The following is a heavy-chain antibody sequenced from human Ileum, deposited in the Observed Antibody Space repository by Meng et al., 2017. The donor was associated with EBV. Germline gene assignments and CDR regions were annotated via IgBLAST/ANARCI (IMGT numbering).Heavy chain of an antibody. Sequence: LVESGGGLVQPGGSLRLSCAASGFIFNNYAMSWVRQTPGKGLEWVSAISGGADSTYYVHSVEGRFTISRDNSKNTLYLQMNSLRAEDSAVYYCAKGRAGNWFDPWGQGTLVTVPQ. V-gene: IGHV3-23*04. J-gene: IGHJ5*02. CDR3: AKGRAGNWFDP. CDR1: GFIFNNYA. CDR2: ISGGADST.